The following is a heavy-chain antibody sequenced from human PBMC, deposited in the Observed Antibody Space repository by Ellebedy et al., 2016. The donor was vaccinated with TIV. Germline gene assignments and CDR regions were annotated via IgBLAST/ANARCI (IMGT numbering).Heavy chain of an antibody. J-gene: IGHJ4*03. V-gene: IGHV3-33*01. Sequence: GESLKISCAASGFDFNYYGMHWVRQAPGKGLAWVAVIWEDSSKISYADSVKGRFTISRDNSKNLVSLEMTGLRVDDTAVYYCATSGGAWYYFDHWGLGTLVSVSS. D-gene: IGHD2-15*01. CDR2: IWEDSSKI. CDR3: ATSGGAWYYFDH. CDR1: GFDFNYYG.